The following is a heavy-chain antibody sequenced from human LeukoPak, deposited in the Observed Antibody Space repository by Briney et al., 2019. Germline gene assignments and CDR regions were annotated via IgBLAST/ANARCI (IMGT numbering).Heavy chain of an antibody. CDR2: INHSGGT. Sequence: RASETLSLTCAVYGGSFSGYYWSWIRQPPGKGLEWIGEINHSGGTNYNPSLKSRVTISVDTSKNQFSLKLSSVTAADTAVYYCARRGHSIAWGQGTLVTVSS. CDR3: ARRGHSIA. J-gene: IGHJ4*02. V-gene: IGHV4-34*01. CDR1: GGSFSGYY. D-gene: IGHD2/OR15-2a*01.